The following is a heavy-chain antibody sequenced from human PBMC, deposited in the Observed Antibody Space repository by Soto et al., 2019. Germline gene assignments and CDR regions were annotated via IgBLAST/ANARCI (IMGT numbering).Heavy chain of an antibody. V-gene: IGHV1-69*12. CDR3: ARVKSIAAPSAVSYNWFDP. CDR1: GGTFSSYA. D-gene: IGHD6-6*01. CDR2: IIPIFGTA. J-gene: IGHJ5*02. Sequence: QVQLVQSGAEVKKPGSSVKVSCKASGGTFSSYAISWVRQAPGQGLEWMGGIIPIFGTANYAQKFQGRVTITAEEATSTAYMELSSLRSEDTAVYSCARVKSIAAPSAVSYNWFDPWGQGTLVTVSS.